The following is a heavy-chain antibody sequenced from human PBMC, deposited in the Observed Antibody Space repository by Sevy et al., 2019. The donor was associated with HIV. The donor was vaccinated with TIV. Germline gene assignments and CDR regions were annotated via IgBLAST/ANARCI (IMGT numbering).Heavy chain of an antibody. CDR3: ARDGVVVVAATPLGY. J-gene: IGHJ4*02. CDR2: IRAYNGNT. Sequence: ASVKVSCKASGYTFTSYGISWVRQAPGQGLEGMGWIRAYNGNTNYAQKLQGRVTMTTDTSTSTAYMELRSLRSDDTAVYYCARDGVVVVAATPLGYWGQGTLVTVSS. CDR1: GYTFTSYG. D-gene: IGHD2-15*01. V-gene: IGHV1-18*01.